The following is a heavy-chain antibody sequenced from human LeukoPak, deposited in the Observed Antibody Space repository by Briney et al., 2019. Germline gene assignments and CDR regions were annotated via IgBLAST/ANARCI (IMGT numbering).Heavy chain of an antibody. V-gene: IGHV5-51*04. CDR1: GYIFTSYW. J-gene: IGHJ4*02. CDR3: ARSGITGTTVDY. D-gene: IGHD1-7*01. Sequence: ESLTLSCKLSGYIFTSYWIGWVRQMPGKGLEWMGFIYSWESDTIYSPSFQGQLTLPTDNPINSAYVHESSQKGSHTAMYYCARSGITGTTVDYWGEGTLVTVPS. CDR2: IYSWESDT.